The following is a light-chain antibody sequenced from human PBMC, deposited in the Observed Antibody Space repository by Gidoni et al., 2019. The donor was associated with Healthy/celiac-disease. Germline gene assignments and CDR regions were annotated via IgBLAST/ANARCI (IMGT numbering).Light chain of an antibody. V-gene: IGKV3-15*01. CDR1: QSVSSN. Sequence: EIVMTQSPATLSVSPGERATLSCRASQSVSSNLAWYQQKTGQSPRLIIYGASTRATGIPARFSGSGSGTEFTLTISSLQSEDFAVYYCQQYNNWLPMYTFGQGTKLEIK. J-gene: IGKJ2*01. CDR2: GAS. CDR3: QQYNNWLPMYT.